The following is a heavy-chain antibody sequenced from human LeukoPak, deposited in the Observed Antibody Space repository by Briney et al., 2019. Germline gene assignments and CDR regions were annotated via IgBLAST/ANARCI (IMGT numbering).Heavy chain of an antibody. Sequence: GGSLRLSCAASGFTFDDYGMSWVRQAPGKGLEWVSGINWNGGSTGYADSVKGRFTISRDNAKNSLYLQMNSLRAEDTALYHCAREMGGFGWLRLRTPKGNWFDPWGQGTLVTVSS. CDR2: INWNGGST. V-gene: IGHV3-20*01. J-gene: IGHJ5*02. D-gene: IGHD5-12*01. CDR1: GFTFDDYG. CDR3: AREMGGFGWLRLRTPKGNWFDP.